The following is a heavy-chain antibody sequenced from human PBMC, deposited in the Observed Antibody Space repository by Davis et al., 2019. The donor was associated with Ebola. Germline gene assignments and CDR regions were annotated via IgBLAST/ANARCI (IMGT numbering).Heavy chain of an antibody. CDR1: GFTFSGSA. Sequence: GESLKISCAASGFTFSGSAMHWVRQAPGKGLEWVGRIRSKANSYATAYAASVKGRFTISRDDSKNTAYLQMNSLKTEDTAVYYGTGDRGDGDYWGQGTLVTVSS. V-gene: IGHV3-73*01. CDR3: TGDRGDGDY. CDR2: IRSKANSYAT. D-gene: IGHD3-16*01. J-gene: IGHJ4*02.